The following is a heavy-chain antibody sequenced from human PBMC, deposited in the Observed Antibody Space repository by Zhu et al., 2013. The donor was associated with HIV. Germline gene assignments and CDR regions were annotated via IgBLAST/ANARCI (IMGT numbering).Heavy chain of an antibody. V-gene: IGHV3-23*01. D-gene: IGHD5-12*01. CDR2: ISGSGGST. Sequence: EVQLLESGGGLVQPGGSLRLSCAASGFTFSSYAMSWVRQAPGKGLEWVSAISGSGGSTYYADSVKGRFTISRDNSKNTLYLQMNSLRAEDTAVYYCAKEGGWLQLGTNWFDPWGQGTLVTVSS. J-gene: IGHJ5*02. CDR1: GFTFSSYA. CDR3: AKEGGWLQLGTNWFDP.